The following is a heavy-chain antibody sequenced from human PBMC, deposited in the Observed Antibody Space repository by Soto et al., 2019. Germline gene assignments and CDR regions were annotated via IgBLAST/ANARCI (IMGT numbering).Heavy chain of an antibody. J-gene: IGHJ6*02. CDR2: IYPGDSDT. CDR3: ARPRDGHKGKYYSGMDV. V-gene: IGHV5-51*01. Sequence: KSSDKRCGDSVTSYWSCWVRQMPGKGLEWMGIIYPGDSDTRYSPSFQGQVTISADKSISTAYLQWSSLKASDTAMYYCARPRDGHKGKYYSGMDVWGQGTTVNVS. CDR1: GDSVTSYW.